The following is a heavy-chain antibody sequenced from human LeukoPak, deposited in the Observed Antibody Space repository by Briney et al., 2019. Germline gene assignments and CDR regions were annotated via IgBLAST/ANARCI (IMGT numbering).Heavy chain of an antibody. V-gene: IGHV4-34*01. CDR1: GGSFSGYY. J-gene: IGHJ4*02. D-gene: IGHD3-22*01. CDR3: ARDPGTYYYDSSGYYSGLGLREFDY. Sequence: SETLSLTCAVYGGSFSGYYWSWIRQPPGKGLEWIGEINHSGSTNYNPSLKSRVTISVDTSKNQFSLKLSSVTAADTAVYYCARDPGTYYYDSSGYYSGLGLREFDYWGQGTLVTVSS. CDR2: INHSGST.